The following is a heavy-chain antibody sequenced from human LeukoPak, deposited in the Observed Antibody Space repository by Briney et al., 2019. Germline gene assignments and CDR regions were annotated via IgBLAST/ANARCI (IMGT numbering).Heavy chain of an antibody. Sequence: SETLSLTCTVSGGSISSYYWSWIRQPPGKGLEWIGYIYTTGSTNYNPSLKSRVTISLDTSKNHFSLKLSSVTAVDTAVYYCARGAYFYGSGINWFDPWGQGTLITVSS. V-gene: IGHV4-4*08. CDR1: GGSISSYY. CDR3: ARGAYFYGSGINWFDP. J-gene: IGHJ5*02. CDR2: IYTTGST. D-gene: IGHD3-10*01.